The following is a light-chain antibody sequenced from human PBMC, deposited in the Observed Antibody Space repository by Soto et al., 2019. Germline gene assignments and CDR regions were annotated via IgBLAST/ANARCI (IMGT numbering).Light chain of an antibody. CDR1: SGSIASNY. V-gene: IGLV6-57*02. CDR3: QSYDSSIVV. Sequence: NFMLTQPHSVSGSPGKTVTISCTGSSGSIASNYVQWYQQRPGSAPTTVIYEDNQRPSGVPDRFSGSIDSSSNSASLTISGLKTEDEADYYCQSYDSSIVVFGGGTKVTVL. CDR2: EDN. J-gene: IGLJ2*01.